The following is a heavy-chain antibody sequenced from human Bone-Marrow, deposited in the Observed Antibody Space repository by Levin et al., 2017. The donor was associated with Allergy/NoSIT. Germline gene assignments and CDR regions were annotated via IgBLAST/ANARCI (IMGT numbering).Heavy chain of an antibody. V-gene: IGHV4-59*11. D-gene: IGHD6-13*01. CDR3: AKVDSSSCRLVDYYFEF. J-gene: IGHJ4*02. CDR2: IYYTGST. Sequence: SETLSLTCTVSGGSIISHHWSWIRQPPGKGLEWIGYIYYTGSTNYNPSLKSRVTISVDTSKNHFSLKLYSVTAADTATDYCAKVDSSSCRLVDYYFEFWGQGTLVTVSS. CDR1: GGSIISHH.